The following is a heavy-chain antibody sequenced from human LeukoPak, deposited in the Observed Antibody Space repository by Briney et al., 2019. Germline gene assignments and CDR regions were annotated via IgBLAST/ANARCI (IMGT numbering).Heavy chain of an antibody. CDR2: IIPIFGTA. J-gene: IGHJ3*02. D-gene: IGHD5-24*01. CDR1: GGTFSSYA. Sequence: SVKVSCKASGGTFSSYAISWVRQAPGQGLEWMGRIIPIFGTANYAQKFQGRVTITTDESTSTAYMELSSLRSEDTAVYYCAGEDEKDAFDIWGQGTMVTVSS. V-gene: IGHV1-69*05. CDR3: AGEDEKDAFDI.